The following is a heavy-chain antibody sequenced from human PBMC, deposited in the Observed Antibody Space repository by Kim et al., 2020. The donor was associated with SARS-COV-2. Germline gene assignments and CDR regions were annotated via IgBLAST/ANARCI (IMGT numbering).Heavy chain of an antibody. J-gene: IGHJ4*02. CDR1: GGSISSYY. CDR2: IYYSGST. V-gene: IGHV4-59*08. Sequence: SETLSLTCTVSGGSISSYYWSWIRQPPGKGLEWIGYIYYSGSTNYNPSLKRRVTISVDMSKNQFSLKLSSVTAADTAGYYCARGEDYFDYWGQGTLVTV. CDR3: ARGEDYFDY.